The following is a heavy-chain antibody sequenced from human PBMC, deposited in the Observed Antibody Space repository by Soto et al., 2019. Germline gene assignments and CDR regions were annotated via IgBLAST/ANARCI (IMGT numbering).Heavy chain of an antibody. Sequence: GESLKISCAASGFTFSSYSMNWVRQAPGKGLEWVSYISSSSTTIYYADSVKGRFTISRDNAKNSLYLHLNSLRAEDTAVYFCARGSLTMVRGVISDAFDIWGQGTMVTVSS. CDR1: GFTFSSYS. CDR3: ARGSLTMVRGVISDAFDI. CDR2: ISSSSTTI. J-gene: IGHJ3*02. D-gene: IGHD3-10*01. V-gene: IGHV3-48*01.